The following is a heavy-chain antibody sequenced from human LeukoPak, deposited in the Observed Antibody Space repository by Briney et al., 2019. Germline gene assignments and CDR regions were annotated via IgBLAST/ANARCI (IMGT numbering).Heavy chain of an antibody. CDR2: ISSSGSTI. D-gene: IGHD6-13*01. CDR3: ARAAWTAAAGTLGY. CDR1: GFTFSSYE. Sequence: GGSLRLSCAASGFTFSSYEMNWVRQAPGKGLEWVSYISSSGSTIYYADSVKGRFTISRDNAKNSLYLQMNSLRAEDTAVYYCARAAWTAAAGTLGYWGQGTLVTVSS. J-gene: IGHJ4*02. V-gene: IGHV3-48*03.